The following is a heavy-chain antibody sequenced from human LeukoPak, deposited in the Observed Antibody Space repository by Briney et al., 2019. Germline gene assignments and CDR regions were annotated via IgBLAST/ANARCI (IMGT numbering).Heavy chain of an antibody. CDR3: AREGGQLWLHYYFDY. D-gene: IGHD5-18*01. V-gene: IGHV3-30*03. J-gene: IGHJ4*02. CDR1: GFTLSSYG. Sequence: GGSLRLSCAASGFTLSSYGMHWVRQAPGKGLEWVAVISYDGSNKYYADSVKGRFTISRDNSKNTLYLQMNSLRAEDTAVYYCAREGGQLWLHYYFDYWGQGTLVTVSS. CDR2: ISYDGSNK.